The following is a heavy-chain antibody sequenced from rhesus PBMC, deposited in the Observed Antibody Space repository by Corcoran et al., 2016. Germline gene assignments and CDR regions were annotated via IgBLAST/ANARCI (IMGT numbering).Heavy chain of an antibody. CDR3: AKDSRVAAAGTGGGFDY. CDR2: ISNVGGST. CDR1: GFSFSDYY. V-gene: IGHV3-59*01. D-gene: IGHD6-25*01. Sequence: EVQLVESGGGLAKPGGSLRLSCAASGFSFSDYYMYWVRQASGKGLEWVSRISNVGGSTWYADSVKGRFTISRENAKNTLYLQMDSLRAEDTAVYYCAKDSRVAAAGTGGGFDYWGQGVLVTVSS. J-gene: IGHJ4*01.